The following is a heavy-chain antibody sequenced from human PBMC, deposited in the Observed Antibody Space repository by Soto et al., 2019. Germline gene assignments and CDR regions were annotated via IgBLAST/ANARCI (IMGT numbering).Heavy chain of an antibody. CDR1: GGTFSSYT. Sequence: QVQLVQSGAEVKKPGSSVKVSCKASGGTFSSYTISWVRQAPGQGLEWMGRIIPILGIANYAQKFQGRVTITADKSTSTAYMELSSLRSEDTVVYYCASPTPQRGSGFRFDYWGQGTLVTVSS. J-gene: IGHJ4*02. CDR3: ASPTPQRGSGFRFDY. D-gene: IGHD2-21*01. V-gene: IGHV1-69*02. CDR2: IIPILGIA.